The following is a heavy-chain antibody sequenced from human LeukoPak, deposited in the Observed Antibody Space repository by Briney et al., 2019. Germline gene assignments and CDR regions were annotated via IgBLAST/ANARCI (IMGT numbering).Heavy chain of an antibody. Sequence: GGSLRLSCAASGFTFSSYAMSWVRQAPGKGLEWVSAISGSGGSTYYADSVKGRFTISRDNSKNTLYLQMNSLRAEDTAVYCCAKDRGDYYDSSGYYYDAFDIWGQGTMVTVSS. D-gene: IGHD3-22*01. J-gene: IGHJ3*02. CDR2: ISGSGGST. CDR1: GFTFSSYA. CDR3: AKDRGDYYDSSGYYYDAFDI. V-gene: IGHV3-23*01.